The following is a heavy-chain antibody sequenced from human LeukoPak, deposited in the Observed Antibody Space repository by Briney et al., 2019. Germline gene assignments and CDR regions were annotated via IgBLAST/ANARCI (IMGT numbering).Heavy chain of an antibody. Sequence: ASVKVSCKASGYTFTSYGISWVRQAPGQGLEWMGWISAYNGNRNYAQKFQGRVTMTTDTSTSTAYMELRNLRSDDTAVYYCAREQQPWGSDYWGQGTLVTVSS. V-gene: IGHV1-18*01. CDR3: AREQQPWGSDY. CDR2: ISAYNGNR. D-gene: IGHD3-16*01. CDR1: GYTFTSYG. J-gene: IGHJ4*02.